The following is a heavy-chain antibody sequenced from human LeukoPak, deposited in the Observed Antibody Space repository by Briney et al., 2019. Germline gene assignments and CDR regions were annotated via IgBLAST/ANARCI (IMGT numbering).Heavy chain of an antibody. V-gene: IGHV3-73*01. CDR2: IRSKANSYAT. CDR3: TRLGYCSGGSCYSGY. Sequence: PGGSLRLSCAASGFTFSSSAMHWVRQASGKGLEWVGRIRSKANSYATAYAASVKGRFTISRDDSKNTAYLQMNSLKTEDTAVYYCTRLGYCSGGSCYSGYWGQGTLVTVSS. D-gene: IGHD2-15*01. CDR1: GFTFSSSA. J-gene: IGHJ4*02.